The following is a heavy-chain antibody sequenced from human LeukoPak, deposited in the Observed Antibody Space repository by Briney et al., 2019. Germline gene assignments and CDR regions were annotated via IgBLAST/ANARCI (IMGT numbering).Heavy chain of an antibody. CDR2: ISGSGGST. V-gene: IGHV3-23*01. CDR3: AKTGSSSWYYFDY. D-gene: IGHD6-13*01. Sequence: GGSLRLSCAASGFTFSSYAMSWVRQAPGKGLERVSAISGSGGSTYYADSVKGRFTISRDNSKNTLYLQMNSLRAEDTAVYYCAKTGSSSWYYFDYWGQGTLVTVSS. J-gene: IGHJ4*02. CDR1: GFTFSSYA.